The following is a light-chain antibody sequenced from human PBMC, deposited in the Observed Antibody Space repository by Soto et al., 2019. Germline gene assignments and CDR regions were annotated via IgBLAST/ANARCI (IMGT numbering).Light chain of an antibody. CDR2: RAS. CDR3: QQRSNWPSIT. V-gene: IGKV3-15*01. CDR1: QNIYSN. J-gene: IGKJ5*01. Sequence: IVMTQSPATLSVSPGERATLSCRSSQNIYSNVAWYQQRPGQAPRLLIYRASTRATGIPARFSGSGSGTEFTLTISSLQSEDFAVYYCQQRSNWPSITFGQGTRLEIK.